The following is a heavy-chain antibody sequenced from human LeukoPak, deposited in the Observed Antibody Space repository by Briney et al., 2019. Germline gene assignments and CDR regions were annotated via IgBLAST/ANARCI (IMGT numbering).Heavy chain of an antibody. Sequence: ASVKVSCKASGYSLTSYDINWVRQATGQGLEWMGWMNPNSGNTGYAQKFKGRVTMTRNTPISTAYMELGSLRSEDTAVYYCARGRNAGSGSGYYFDYWGQGTLVTVSS. CDR3: ARGRNAGSGSGYYFDY. CDR2: MNPNSGNT. D-gene: IGHD3-10*01. CDR1: GYSLTSYD. J-gene: IGHJ4*02. V-gene: IGHV1-8*01.